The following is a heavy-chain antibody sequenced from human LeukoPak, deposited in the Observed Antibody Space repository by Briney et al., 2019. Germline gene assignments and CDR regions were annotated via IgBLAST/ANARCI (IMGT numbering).Heavy chain of an antibody. CDR1: GGSFSGYY. D-gene: IGHD6-19*01. CDR3: ARDLAVAGTDDY. J-gene: IGHJ4*02. V-gene: IGHV4-34*01. Sequence: SETLSLTCAVYGGSFSGYYWSWIRQPPGKGLEWIGEINHSGSTNYNPSLKSRVTISVDTSKNQFSLKLSSVTAADTAVYYCARDLAVAGTDDYWGQGTLVTVSS. CDR2: INHSGST.